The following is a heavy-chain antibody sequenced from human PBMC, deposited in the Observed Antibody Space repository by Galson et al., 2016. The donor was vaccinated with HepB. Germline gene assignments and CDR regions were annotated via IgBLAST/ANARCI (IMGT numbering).Heavy chain of an antibody. V-gene: IGHV3-23*01. CDR1: GFSFSTSG. Sequence: SLRLSCAASGFSFSTSGMSWVRQTPGRGLEWVSGITGSGATTHYADSVKGRFNSSRGNSKNTLYFYMNSLRAGDTAVYYCGKHGGFDYWGQGALFTVSS. D-gene: IGHD3-16*01. J-gene: IGHJ4*02. CDR2: ITGSGATT. CDR3: GKHGGFDY.